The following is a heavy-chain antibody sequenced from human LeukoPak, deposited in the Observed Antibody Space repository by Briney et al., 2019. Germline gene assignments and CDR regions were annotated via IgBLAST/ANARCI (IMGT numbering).Heavy chain of an antibody. CDR1: GGSISSNNYY. Sequence: PSETLSLTCTVSGGSISSNNYYWGWIRQPPGEGLEWIGSLYHTGSAYYNPSLKSRVTISMDVSKNHFSLKLSFVTAADTAVYYCARTYDYVWGSYRSHSFDSWGQGTLVTVSS. CDR2: LYHTGSA. CDR3: ARTYDYVWGSYRSHSFDS. V-gene: IGHV4-39*02. D-gene: IGHD3-16*02. J-gene: IGHJ4*02.